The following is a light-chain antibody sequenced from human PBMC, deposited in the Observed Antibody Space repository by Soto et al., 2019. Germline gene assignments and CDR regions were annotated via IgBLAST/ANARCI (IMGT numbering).Light chain of an antibody. CDR3: QSSDSSLSGWV. V-gene: IGLV1-40*01. CDR1: SSNIGAGYD. J-gene: IGLJ3*02. Sequence: QSALTQPPSVSGAPGQRVTISCTGSSSNIGAGYDVHWYQQLPGTAPKLLIYGNSNRPSGVPDRFSGSKSGTSASLAITGLQAEDEADYYCQSSDSSLSGWVFGGGTKLTVL. CDR2: GNS.